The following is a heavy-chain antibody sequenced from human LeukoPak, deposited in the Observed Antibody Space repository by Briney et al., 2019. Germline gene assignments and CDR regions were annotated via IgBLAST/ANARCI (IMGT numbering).Heavy chain of an antibody. J-gene: IGHJ5*02. D-gene: IGHD6-13*01. CDR1: GFTFSSYS. CDR3: ARGRQQPNNRWFDP. CDR2: ISSSSYI. V-gene: IGHV3-21*01. Sequence: GGSLRLSCAASGFTFSSYSMNWVRQAPGKGLEWVSSISSSSYIYYADSVKGRFTISRDNAKNSLYLQMNSLRAEDTAVYYCARGRQQPNNRWFDPWGQGTLVTVSS.